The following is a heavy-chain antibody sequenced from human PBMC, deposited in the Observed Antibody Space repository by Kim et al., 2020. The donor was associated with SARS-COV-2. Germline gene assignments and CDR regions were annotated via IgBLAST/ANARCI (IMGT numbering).Heavy chain of an antibody. V-gene: IGHV2-70*11. D-gene: IGHD6-19*01. CDR1: GFSLSTSGMC. J-gene: IGHJ6*02. CDR2: IDWDDDK. CDR3: ARTSLSQSAVGSYGMDV. Sequence: SGPTLVNPTQTLTLTCTFSGFSLSTSGMCVSWIRQPPGKALEWLARIDWDDDKYYSTSLKTRLTISKDTSKNQVVLTMTNMDPVDTATYYCARTSLSQSAVGSYGMDVWGQGTTVTVSS.